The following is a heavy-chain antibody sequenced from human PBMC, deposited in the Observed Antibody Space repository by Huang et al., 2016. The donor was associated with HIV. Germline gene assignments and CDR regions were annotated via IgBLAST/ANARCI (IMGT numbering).Heavy chain of an antibody. V-gene: IGHV3-30*03. CDR3: ARGPIRFLAWLLNFDY. CDR1: GFTVSSCG. CDR2: ITYDEENR. Sequence: QILLIESGGGVVQPGRSLRLSCAASGFTVSSCGMPWVRQAPGKGLEWGAVITYDEENRDYADSGRGRLTISRDNSKNTLYLQMNSLRIEDTAVYYCARGPIRFLAWLLNFDYWGQGALVTVSS. D-gene: IGHD3-3*01. J-gene: IGHJ4*02.